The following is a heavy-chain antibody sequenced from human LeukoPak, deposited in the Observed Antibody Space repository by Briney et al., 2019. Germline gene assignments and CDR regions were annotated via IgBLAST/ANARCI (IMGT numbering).Heavy chain of an antibody. Sequence: PPETLSLTCTVSGGSISSYYWSWIRQPAGKGLEWMGRIYNSGSNKYNSSLKSRVTMSVDTSKNPFSLRLGSMTAAYTAVYYCARAPRQHLEYFDYWGQGTLVTVSS. V-gene: IGHV4-4*07. CDR3: ARAPRQHLEYFDY. CDR1: GGSISSYY. J-gene: IGHJ4*02. CDR2: IYNSGSN. D-gene: IGHD6-13*01.